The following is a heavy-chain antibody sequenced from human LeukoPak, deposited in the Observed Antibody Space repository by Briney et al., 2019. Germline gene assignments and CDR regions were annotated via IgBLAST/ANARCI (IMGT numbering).Heavy chain of an antibody. Sequence: ASVKVSCKASGYTFTYRYLHWVRQAPGQALEWMGWINPNSGGTNYAQKFQGRVTMTRDTSISTAYMELSRLRSDDTAVYYCARVRPGTMVRGVIIGWFDPWGQGTLVTVSS. CDR3: ARVRPGTMVRGVIIGWFDP. J-gene: IGHJ5*02. V-gene: IGHV1-2*02. D-gene: IGHD3-10*01. CDR2: INPNSGGT. CDR1: GYTFTYRY.